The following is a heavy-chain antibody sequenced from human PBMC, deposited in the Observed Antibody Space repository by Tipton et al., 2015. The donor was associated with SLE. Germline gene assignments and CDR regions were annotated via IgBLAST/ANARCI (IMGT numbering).Heavy chain of an antibody. Sequence: TLSLTCTVSGDSISTYYWNWIRQSPGKGLEWIGNIYYVGSTNYNPSFKGRVTISVATSKNQFSLKLRSVTAADTAVYYCARHSPNWFDPWGQGMLVTVSS. CDR1: GDSISTYY. V-gene: IGHV4-59*01. CDR3: ARHSPNWFDP. CDR2: IYYVGST. J-gene: IGHJ5*02.